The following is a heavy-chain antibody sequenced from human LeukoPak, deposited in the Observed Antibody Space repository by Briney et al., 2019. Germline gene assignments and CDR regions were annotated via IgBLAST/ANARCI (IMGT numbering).Heavy chain of an antibody. D-gene: IGHD5-18*01. J-gene: IGHJ4*02. CDR1: GDSISSYY. CDR3: ARDGYIYGTDC. CDR2: IYYSGST. V-gene: IGHV4-59*01. Sequence: PSETPSLTCTVSGDSISSYYWSWIRQPPGKGLEWIGYIYYSGSTNYNPSLKSRVTISVDTSKNQFSLKLSSVTAADTAVYYCARDGYIYGTDCWGQGTLVTVSS.